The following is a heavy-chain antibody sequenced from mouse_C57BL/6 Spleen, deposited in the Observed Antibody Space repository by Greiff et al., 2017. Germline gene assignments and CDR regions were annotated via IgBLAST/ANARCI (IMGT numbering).Heavy chain of an antibody. CDR3: ARSLRAMDY. V-gene: IGHV1-54*01. CDR1: GYAFTNYL. CDR2: INPGSGGT. J-gene: IGHJ4*01. Sequence: LQESGAELVRPGTSVKVSCKASGYAFTNYLIEWVKQRPGQGLEWIGVINPGSGGTNYNEKFMGKATLTADKSSSTAYMQLSSLTSEDSAVYFCARSLRAMDYWGQGTSVTVSS.